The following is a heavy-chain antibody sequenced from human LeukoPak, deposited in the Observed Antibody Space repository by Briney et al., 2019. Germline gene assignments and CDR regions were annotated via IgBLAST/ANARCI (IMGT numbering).Heavy chain of an antibody. CDR3: ARGRYYGSPSGWDAFDI. V-gene: IGHV4-59*01. D-gene: IGHD3-10*01. J-gene: IGHJ3*02. CDR1: GGSISSYY. CDR2: IYYSGST. Sequence: SETLSLTCTVSGGSISSYYWSWIRQPPGKGLEWIGYIYYSGSTNYNPSLKSRVTISVDTSKNQFSLKLSSVTAADTAVYYCARGRYYGSPSGWDAFDIWGQGTMVTVSS.